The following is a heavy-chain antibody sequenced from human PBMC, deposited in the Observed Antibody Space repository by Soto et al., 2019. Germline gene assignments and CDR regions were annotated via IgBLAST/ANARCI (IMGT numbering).Heavy chain of an antibody. CDR3: AADFYRLLGLDV. D-gene: IGHD2-15*01. J-gene: IGHJ6*01. CDR1: GFTYTSSA. CDR2: IVVGSGNT. Sequence: ASVKVSCKASGFTYTSSAMQWVRQARGQRLEWIGWIVVGSGNTNYAQKFQGRVTITRDMSTSTAYMELSSLRSEDTAVYYCAADFYRLLGLDVWGQGTTVTVSS. V-gene: IGHV1-58*02.